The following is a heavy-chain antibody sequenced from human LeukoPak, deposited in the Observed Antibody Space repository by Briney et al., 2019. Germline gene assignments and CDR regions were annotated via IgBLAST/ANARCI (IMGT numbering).Heavy chain of an antibody. CDR3: ARDHGGFEGACEN. CDR2: IHYSGGS. J-gene: IGHJ4*02. D-gene: IGHD4-23*01. Sequence: SETLSLTCTVSGGSIRSDYWNWIRQPPGKGLEWIGYIHYSGGSNYNPSLQSRVTISMDSSKNQFSLTLRSVTAADTAVYYCARDHGGFEGACENWGQGILVAVSS. V-gene: IGHV4-59*08. CDR1: GGSIRSDY.